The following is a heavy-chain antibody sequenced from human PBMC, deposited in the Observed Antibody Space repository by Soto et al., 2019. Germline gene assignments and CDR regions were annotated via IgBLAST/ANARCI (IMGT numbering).Heavy chain of an antibody. D-gene: IGHD3-16*02. CDR1: GDSVSSNSAA. CDR3: ARDASEHKSGLYPYYYMDV. CDR2: TYYRSKWYN. V-gene: IGHV6-1*01. J-gene: IGHJ6*03. Sequence: QSQTLSLTFAISGDSVSSNSAAWNWIRQSPSRGLEWLGRTYYRSKWYNDYAVSVKSRITINPDTSKNQFSLQLNSVTPEDTAVYYCARDASEHKSGLYPYYYMDVWGKGTTVTVSS.